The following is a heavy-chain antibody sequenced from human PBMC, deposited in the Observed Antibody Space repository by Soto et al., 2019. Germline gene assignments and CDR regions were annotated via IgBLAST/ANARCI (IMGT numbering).Heavy chain of an antibody. CDR2: INHSGST. CDR3: ERHSYSYGYSDY. D-gene: IGHD5-18*01. J-gene: IGHJ4*02. V-gene: IGHV4-34*01. CDR1: GGSFSGYY. Sequence: SETLSLTCAVYGGSFSGYYWSWIRQPPGKGLEWIGEINHSGSTNYNPSLKSRVTISVDTSKNQFSLKLSSVTAAETAVYYCERHSYSYGYSDYWGQGTLVTVSS.